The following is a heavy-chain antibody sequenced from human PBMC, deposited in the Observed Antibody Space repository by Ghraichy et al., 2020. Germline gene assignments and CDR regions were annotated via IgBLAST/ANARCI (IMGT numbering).Heavy chain of an antibody. J-gene: IGHJ6*02. V-gene: IGHV3-11*01. Sequence: LSLTCSASGFTFSDYYMSWIRQAPGKGLEWVSYISSSGSTIYYADSVKGRFTISRDNAKNSLYLQMNSLRAEDTAVYYCARDFGPGTAAAGYYYYGMDVWGLGTTVTVSS. CDR3: ARDFGPGTAAAGYYYYGMDV. CDR2: ISSSGSTI. D-gene: IGHD6-13*01. CDR1: GFTFSDYY.